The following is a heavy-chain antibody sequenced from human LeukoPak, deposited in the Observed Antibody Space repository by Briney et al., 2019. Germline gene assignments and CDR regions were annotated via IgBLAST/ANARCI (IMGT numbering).Heavy chain of an antibody. CDR1: GVSISSYY. V-gene: IGHV4-4*07. D-gene: IGHD6-19*01. Sequence: SETLSLTCTASGVSISSYYWSWIRQPAGKGLEWIGRIYTSGSTNYNPSLKSRVTISVDKSKNQFSLKLSSVTAADTAVYYCARSSVADPYNWLDPWGQGTLVTASS. CDR2: IYTSGST. CDR3: ARSSVADPYNWLDP. J-gene: IGHJ5*02.